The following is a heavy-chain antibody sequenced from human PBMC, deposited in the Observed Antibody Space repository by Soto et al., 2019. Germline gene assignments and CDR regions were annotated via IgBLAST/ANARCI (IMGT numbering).Heavy chain of an antibody. CDR1: GFTFSSYV. CDR3: TKNRSPERSGPSYFDY. Sequence: GSLRLSCAASGFTFSSYVMNWVRQAPGKGLQWVSAIRGSGTNILYADSVKGRFTISRDNSRNTVYLQMDSLRAEDTAVYYCTKNRSPERSGPSYFDYCCLAILLTVSS. D-gene: IGHD6-19*01. V-gene: IGHV3-23*01. CDR2: IRGSGTNI. J-gene: IGHJ4*02.